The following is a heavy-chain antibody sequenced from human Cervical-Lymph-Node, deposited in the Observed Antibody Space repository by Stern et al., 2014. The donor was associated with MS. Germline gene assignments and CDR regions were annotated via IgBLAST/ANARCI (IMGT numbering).Heavy chain of an antibody. J-gene: IGHJ5*02. CDR2: IYYSGST. D-gene: IGHD2-2*01. Sequence: QLQLQESGPGLVKPSQTLSLTCTVSGGSISSGDYYWSWIRQPPGKGLEWIGYIYYSGSTYYNPSLKSRVIISVDMSKNQFSLKLSSVTAADTAVYYCASANCSSTSCPNWFDPWGQGTLVTVSS. CDR3: ASANCSSTSCPNWFDP. CDR1: GGSISSGDYY. V-gene: IGHV4-30-4*01.